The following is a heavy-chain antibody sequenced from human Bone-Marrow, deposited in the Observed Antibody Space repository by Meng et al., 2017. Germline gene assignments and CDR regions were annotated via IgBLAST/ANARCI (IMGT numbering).Heavy chain of an antibody. V-gene: IGHV3-30*04. Sequence: GGSLRLSCAASGFTFSSYAMHWVPQAPGKGLEWVAVISYDGSNKYYADSVKVRFTISRDNSKNTLYLQMNSLRAEDTAVYYCARDHYSSGWYGVLGYWGQGTLVTVSS. CDR3: ARDHYSSGWYGVLGY. D-gene: IGHD6-19*01. CDR2: ISYDGSNK. J-gene: IGHJ4*02. CDR1: GFTFSSYA.